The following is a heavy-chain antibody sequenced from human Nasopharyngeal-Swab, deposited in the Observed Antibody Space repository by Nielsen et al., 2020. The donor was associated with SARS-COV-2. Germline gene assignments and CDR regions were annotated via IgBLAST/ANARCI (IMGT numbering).Heavy chain of an antibody. V-gene: IGHV1-18*01. J-gene: IGHJ3*02. CDR3: ARGGGASILWFGELGQTAFDI. D-gene: IGHD3-10*01. CDR1: GYTFTSYG. Sequence: ASVKVSCKASGYTFTSYGIIWVRQAPGQGLEWMGWISGYTGNTNYAQKLQGRVTMTTDTSTRTAYMELRSLRSDDTAVYYCARGGGASILWFGELGQTAFDIWGQGTMVTVSS. CDR2: ISGYTGNT.